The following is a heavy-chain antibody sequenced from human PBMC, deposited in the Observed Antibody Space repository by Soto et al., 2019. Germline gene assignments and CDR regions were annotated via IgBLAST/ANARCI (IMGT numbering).Heavy chain of an antibody. V-gene: IGHV3-33*06. CDR2: IYYDGSNR. CDR3: AKGPLLTMIVVVIIPHLFAY. D-gene: IGHD3-22*01. Sequence: PGGSLILSCATSGFTFGTYAMHWVRQAPGKGLEWVAVIYYDGSNRYYGDAVKGRFTISRDNSKSTLYLQMSSLRAEDTAVYYCAKGPLLTMIVVVIIPHLFAYWGQGTLVTGSS. CDR1: GFTFGTYA. J-gene: IGHJ4*02.